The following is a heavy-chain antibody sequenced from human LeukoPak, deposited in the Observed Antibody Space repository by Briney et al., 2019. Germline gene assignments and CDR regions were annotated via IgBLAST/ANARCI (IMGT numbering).Heavy chain of an antibody. CDR2: VYYSTNT. J-gene: IGHJ3*02. V-gene: IGHV4-39*01. CDR1: GDSISSSSYY. Sequence: SESLSLTCTVSGDSISSSSYYWDWIRQPPGKGLEWIGNVYYSTNTYYNPSLKSRVTISVDTSKNQFSLKLSSVTAADTAIYYCARHSRSAYSGYENAFDIWGQGTVVTVSS. D-gene: IGHD5-12*01. CDR3: ARHSRSAYSGYENAFDI.